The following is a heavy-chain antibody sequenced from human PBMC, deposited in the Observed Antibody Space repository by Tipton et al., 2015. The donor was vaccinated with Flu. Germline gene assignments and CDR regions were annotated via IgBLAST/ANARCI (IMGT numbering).Heavy chain of an antibody. Sequence: TLSLTCAVSGYSISSGYYWGWIRQPPGKGLEWIGSIYHSGSTYYSPSLKSRVTISVDTSKNQFSLKLSSVTAADTAVYYCARGEVGATPADYWGQGTLVTVSS. V-gene: IGHV4-38-2*01. CDR3: ARGEVGATPADY. D-gene: IGHD1-26*01. CDR2: IYHSGST. CDR1: GYSISSGYY. J-gene: IGHJ4*02.